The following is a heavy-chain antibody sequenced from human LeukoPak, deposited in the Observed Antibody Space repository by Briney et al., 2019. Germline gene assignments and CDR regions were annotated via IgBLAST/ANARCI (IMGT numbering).Heavy chain of an antibody. J-gene: IGHJ4*02. CDR1: GGSFSGYY. CDR3: ARYYGSGSFHFDY. V-gene: IGHV4-34*01. Sequence: PSETLSLTCAVYGGSFSGYYWSWIRQPPGKGLEWIGEINHSGSTNYNPSLKSRVTISVDTSKNQFSLKLSSVTAADTAVYYCARYYGSGSFHFDYWGQGTLVTVSS. CDR2: INHSGST. D-gene: IGHD3-10*01.